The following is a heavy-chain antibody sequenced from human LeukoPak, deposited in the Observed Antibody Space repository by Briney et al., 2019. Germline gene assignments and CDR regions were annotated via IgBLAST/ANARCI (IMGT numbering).Heavy chain of an antibody. Sequence: PSETLSLTCAVSGGSISSGGYSWSWIRQPPGKGREWIGYIYHSGSTYYNPSLKSRVTISVDRSKNQFSLKLSSVTAADTAVYYCARDLSYADTIFGVVIIPADYWGQGTLVTVSS. J-gene: IGHJ4*02. CDR2: IYHSGST. CDR3: ARDLSYADTIFGVVIIPADY. CDR1: GGSISSGGYS. D-gene: IGHD3-3*01. V-gene: IGHV4-30-2*01.